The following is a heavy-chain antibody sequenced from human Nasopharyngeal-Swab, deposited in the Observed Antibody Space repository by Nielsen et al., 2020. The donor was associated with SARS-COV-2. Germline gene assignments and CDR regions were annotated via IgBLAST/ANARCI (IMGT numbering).Heavy chain of an antibody. J-gene: IGHJ4*02. D-gene: IGHD4-17*01. Sequence: GGSLRLSCAASGFTFDDYAMHWVRQAPGKGLEWVSGISWNSGSIGYADSVKGRFTISRDNAKNSLYLQMSSLRAEDTALYYCAKDMWPTVTTPDYWGQGTLVTVSS. V-gene: IGHV3-9*01. CDR3: AKDMWPTVTTPDY. CDR1: GFTFDDYA. CDR2: ISWNSGSI.